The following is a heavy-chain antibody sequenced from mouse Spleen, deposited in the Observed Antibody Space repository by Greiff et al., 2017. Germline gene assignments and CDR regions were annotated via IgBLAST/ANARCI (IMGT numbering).Heavy chain of an antibody. Sequence: EVQLQQSGPELVKPGASVKISCKASGYTFTDYYMNWVKQSHGKSLEWIGDINPNNGGTSYNQKFKGKATLTVDKSSSTAYMELRSLTSEDSAVYYCARRSETGFYYYAMDYWGQGTSVTVSS. CDR3: ARRSETGFYYYAMDY. CDR1: GYTFTDYY. D-gene: IGHD4-1*01. V-gene: IGHV1-26*01. CDR2: INPNNGGT. J-gene: IGHJ4*01.